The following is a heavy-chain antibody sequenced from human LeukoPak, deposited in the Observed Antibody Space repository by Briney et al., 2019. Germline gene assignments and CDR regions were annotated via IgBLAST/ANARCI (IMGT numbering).Heavy chain of an antibody. CDR1: GFTFDDHA. CDR3: ARGYYGSGSYYTAY. V-gene: IGHV3-7*04. D-gene: IGHD3-10*01. J-gene: IGHJ4*02. CDR2: IKQDGSEK. Sequence: PGGSLRLSCIASGFTFDDHAMHWVRQAPGKGLEWVANIKQDGSEKYYVDSVKGRFTISRDNVKNSLYLQMNSLRAEDTAVYYCARGYYGSGSYYTAYWGQGTLVTVSS.